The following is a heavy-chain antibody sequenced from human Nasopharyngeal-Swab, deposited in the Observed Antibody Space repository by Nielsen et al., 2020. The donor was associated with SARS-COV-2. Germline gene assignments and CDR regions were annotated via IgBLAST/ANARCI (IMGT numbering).Heavy chain of an antibody. CDR3: ARPRNWNDGLDY. CDR2: MNPNSGNT. Sequence: ASVKVSCKASGYTFTSYDINWVRQATAQGLEWMGWMNPNSGNTGYAQKFQGRVTMTRNTSISTAYMELSSLRSEDTAVYYCARPRNWNDGLDYWGQGTLVTVSS. CDR1: GYTFTSYD. D-gene: IGHD1-1*01. J-gene: IGHJ4*02. V-gene: IGHV1-8*01.